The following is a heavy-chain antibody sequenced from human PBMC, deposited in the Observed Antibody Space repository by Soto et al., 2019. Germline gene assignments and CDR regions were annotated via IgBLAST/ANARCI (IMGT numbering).Heavy chain of an antibody. CDR2: ISSSSSYI. V-gene: IGHV3-21*01. D-gene: IGHD3-22*01. CDR1: GFTFSSYS. Sequence: GGSLRLSCAASGFTFSSYSMNWVRQAPGKGLEWVSSISSSSSYIYYADSVKGRFTISRDNAKNSLYLQMNSLRAEDTAVYYCASVQYYYDSSVTPWDAFDIWGQGTMVTVSS. CDR3: ASVQYYYDSSVTPWDAFDI. J-gene: IGHJ3*02.